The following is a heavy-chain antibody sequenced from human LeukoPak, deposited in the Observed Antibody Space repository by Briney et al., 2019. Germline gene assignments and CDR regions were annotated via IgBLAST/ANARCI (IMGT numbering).Heavy chain of an antibody. V-gene: IGHV1-69*01. J-gene: IGHJ4*02. CDR2: ILPIFGTA. CDR1: GGTFSSYA. D-gene: IGHD3-10*01. Sequence: SVKVSCKASGGTFSSYAISWVRQAPGQGLEWMGGILPIFGTANYAQKSQGRVTITADESTSTAYMELSSLRSEDTAVYYCARLSLSDYGSGSYSNYWGQGTLVTVSS. CDR3: ARLSLSDYGSGSYSNY.